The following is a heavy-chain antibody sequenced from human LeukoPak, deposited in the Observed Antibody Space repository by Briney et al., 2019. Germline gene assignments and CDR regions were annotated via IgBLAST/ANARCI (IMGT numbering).Heavy chain of an antibody. J-gene: IGHJ6*02. CDR2: MNPNSGNT. D-gene: IGHD3-22*01. CDR1: GYTFTSYD. CDR3: ARGQQYYYDSSGYCYYYYYYGMDV. V-gene: IGHV1-8*01. Sequence: ASVKVSCKASGYTFTSYDINWVRQATGQGLEWMGWMNPNSGNTGYAQKFQGRVTMTRNTSISTAYMELSSLRSEDTAVYYCARGQQYYYDSSGYCYYYYYYGMDVWGQGTTVTVSS.